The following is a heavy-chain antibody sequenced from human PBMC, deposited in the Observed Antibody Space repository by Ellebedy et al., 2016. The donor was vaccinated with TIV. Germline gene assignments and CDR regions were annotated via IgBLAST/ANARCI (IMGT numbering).Heavy chain of an antibody. CDR1: GYSFNSYC. CDR3: ERLVGSSGSHDY. Sequence: GESLKISCKASGYSFNSYCIGWVRQMPGNGLEWIGTLYPGDFNTRYSPSFQGQVTISADKSSSTAYLQWSGLKASDTVMYYCERLVGSSGSHDYWGQGTLVTVSS. V-gene: IGHV5-51*01. D-gene: IGHD3-22*01. J-gene: IGHJ4*02. CDR2: LYPGDFNT.